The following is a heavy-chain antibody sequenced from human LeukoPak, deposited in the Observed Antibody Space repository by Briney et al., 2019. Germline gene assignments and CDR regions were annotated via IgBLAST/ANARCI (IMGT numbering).Heavy chain of an antibody. CDR2: INEDGSTT. Sequence: QPGGSLRLSCAASGFTFSSYWMYWVRQAPGKGLEWVSRINEDGSTTSYADSVKGRFTISRDNTKNTVYLQMNSLRGEDTALYYCARGLGSSSAGTTYWGQGTVVTVSS. V-gene: IGHV3-74*01. CDR3: ARGLGSSSAGTTY. CDR1: GFTFSSYW. D-gene: IGHD6-6*01. J-gene: IGHJ4*02.